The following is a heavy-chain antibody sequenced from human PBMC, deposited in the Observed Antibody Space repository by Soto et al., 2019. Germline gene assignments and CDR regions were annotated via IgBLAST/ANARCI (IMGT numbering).Heavy chain of an antibody. CDR1: GDSIGRSYW. CDR2: IYHSGST. CDR3: TSKFGPLLADEFDI. D-gene: IGHD3-10*01. V-gene: IGHV4-4*02. Sequence: SETLSLTCAVSGDSIGRSYWWSGVRQFPGKGLEWIGEIYHSGSTIYNPSLQSRVTLSVDKSKNEFSLKMSSVTAADTAVYYCTSKFGPLLADEFDIWGQGTMVTVPS. J-gene: IGHJ3*02.